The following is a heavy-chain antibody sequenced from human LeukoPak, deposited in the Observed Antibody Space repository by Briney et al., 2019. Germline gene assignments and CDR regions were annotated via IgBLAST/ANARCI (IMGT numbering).Heavy chain of an antibody. Sequence: GGSLRLSCAASGFTFSDYYMTWVRQAPGKGLEWVSFIYSGGSTSYADSVKGRFIISRDNSKNTLYLQMDSLRAEDTAVYYCARLAVGGWDIGYWGQGTLVTVSS. CDR2: IYSGGST. D-gene: IGHD6-19*01. CDR1: GFTFSDYY. V-gene: IGHV3-66*01. CDR3: ARLAVGGWDIGY. J-gene: IGHJ4*02.